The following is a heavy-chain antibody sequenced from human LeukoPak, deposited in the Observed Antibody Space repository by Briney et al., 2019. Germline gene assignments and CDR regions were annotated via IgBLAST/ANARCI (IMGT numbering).Heavy chain of an antibody. D-gene: IGHD3-9*01. J-gene: IGHJ4*02. CDR3: ARDFDWAFDY. Sequence: GGSLRLSCAASGFTFSSYSMNWVRQAPGKGLEWIAYISSTYDKHYADSAKGRFSISRDNAENSVSLQMNNLGAGDTAVYYCARDFDWAFDYWGLGTLVTVSS. CDR1: GFTFSSYS. V-gene: IGHV3-21*05. CDR2: ISSTYDK.